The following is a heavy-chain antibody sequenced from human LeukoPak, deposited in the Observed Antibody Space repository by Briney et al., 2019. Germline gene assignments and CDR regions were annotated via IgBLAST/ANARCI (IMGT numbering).Heavy chain of an antibody. CDR3: AKDVDPYGDYYFDY. D-gene: IGHD4-17*01. V-gene: IGHV3-23*01. Sequence: PGGSLRLSCAASGFTFSSYAISWVRQAPGKGLEWVSAISGSGGSTYYADSVKGRFTISRDNSKNTLYLQMNSLRAEDTAVYYCAKDVDPYGDYYFDYWGQGTLVTVSS. CDR2: ISGSGGST. CDR1: GFTFSSYA. J-gene: IGHJ4*02.